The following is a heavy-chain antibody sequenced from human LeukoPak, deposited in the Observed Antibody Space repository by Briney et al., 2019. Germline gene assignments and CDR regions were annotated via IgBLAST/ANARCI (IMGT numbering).Heavy chain of an antibody. CDR1: GYTFTGYN. J-gene: IGHJ4*02. D-gene: IGHD4-23*01. CDR3: ARASFNGNSEAY. CDR2: INPKNGAT. Sequence: ASVKVSCKASGYTFTGYNMHWVRQAPGQGLEWMGWINPKNGATIFARKFQDRVTLTRDTSINTVYMELSRLRSDDTAFYFCARASFNGNSEAYWGQGTLVTVSS. V-gene: IGHV1-2*07.